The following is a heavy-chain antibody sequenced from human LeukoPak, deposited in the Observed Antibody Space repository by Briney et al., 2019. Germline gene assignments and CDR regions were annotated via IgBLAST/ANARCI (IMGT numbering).Heavy chain of an antibody. CDR1: GFTFSTYG. D-gene: IGHD6-13*01. V-gene: IGHV3-30*02. CDR2: IRFDGSYK. Sequence: GGSLRLSCAASGFTFSTYGMHWVRQAPGKGLEWVAFIRFDGSYKDYADSVKGRFTISRDNSKNTLYLQMNSLRAEDTAVYYCAKSGYSSSQGYYYYMDVWGKGTTVTVSS. J-gene: IGHJ6*03. CDR3: AKSGYSSSQGYYYYMDV.